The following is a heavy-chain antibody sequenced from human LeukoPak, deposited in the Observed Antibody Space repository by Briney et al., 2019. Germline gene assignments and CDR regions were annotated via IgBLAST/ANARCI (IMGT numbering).Heavy chain of an antibody. D-gene: IGHD6-19*01. CDR2: ISDSGTYT. CDR3: ARSRGAGPGAYFGY. J-gene: IGHJ4*02. CDR1: EFTFSDEY. Sequence: PGGSLRLSCAASEFTFSDEYMSWIRQAPGKGLEWVSYISDSGTYTNYADSVRGRFTISRDNAKHSLYLQMNSLRAEDTAVYYCARSRGAGPGAYFGYWAQGTLVTVS. V-gene: IGHV3-11*03.